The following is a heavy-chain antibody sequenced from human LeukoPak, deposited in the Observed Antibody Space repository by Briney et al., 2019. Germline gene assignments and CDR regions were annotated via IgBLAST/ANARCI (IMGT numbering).Heavy chain of an antibody. J-gene: IGHJ4*02. V-gene: IGHV5-10-1*01. Sequence: GESLRISCKGSGYSFTSYWVSWVRQMPGKGLEWMGRIDPSDSYTNYSPSFHGHLTISADKSISTAYLQWSSLKASDTAMYYCARHIGLWFGELSNFDYWGQGTLVTVSS. CDR2: IDPSDSYT. D-gene: IGHD3-10*01. CDR1: GYSFTSYW. CDR3: ARHIGLWFGELSNFDY.